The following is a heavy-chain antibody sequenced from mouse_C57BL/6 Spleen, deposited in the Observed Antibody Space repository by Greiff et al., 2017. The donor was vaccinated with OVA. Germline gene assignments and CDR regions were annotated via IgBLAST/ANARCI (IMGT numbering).Heavy chain of an antibody. Sequence: EVQLVESGPGMVKPSQSLSLTCTVTGYSITSGYDWHWIRHFPGNKLEWMGYISYSGSTNYNPSLKSRISITHDTSKNHFFLKLNSVTTEDTATYYCASEDSSGVLFAYWGQGTLVTVSA. CDR2: ISYSGST. CDR3: ASEDSSGVLFAY. V-gene: IGHV3-1*01. J-gene: IGHJ3*01. D-gene: IGHD3-2*02. CDR1: GYSITSGYD.